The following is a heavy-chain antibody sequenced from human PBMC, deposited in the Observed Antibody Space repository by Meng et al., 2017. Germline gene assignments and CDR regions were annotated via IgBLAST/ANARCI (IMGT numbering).Heavy chain of an antibody. D-gene: IGHD3-22*01. CDR2: IYHSRST. J-gene: IGHJ4*02. Sequence: SETLSPTCTLSGYSISTVYSWGWIRQPPGKGLEWIGSIYHSRSTYYNPSLKSRVTISVDTSKNKFSLKLSSVTGADTAVYYCARYDYYDSSGCEISTPYFDYWGQGTLVTVSS. V-gene: IGHV4-38-2*02. CDR3: ARYDYYDSSGCEISTPYFDY. CDR1: GYSISTVYS.